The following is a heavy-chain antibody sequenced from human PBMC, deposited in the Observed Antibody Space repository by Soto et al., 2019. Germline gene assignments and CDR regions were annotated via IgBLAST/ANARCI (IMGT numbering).Heavy chain of an antibody. V-gene: IGHV3-7*03. Sequence: PGGSLRLSCAASGFTFSSYLMSWVRQAPGKGLEWVANIKQDGSEKYYVDSVKGRLTISRDNAKNSLYLQMNSLRAEDTAVYYCARDLQPRRLTIFGLVISYGMDVCGQRPTLTV. CDR3: ARDLQPRRLTIFGLVISYGMDV. J-gene: IGHJ6*02. CDR1: GFTFSSYL. D-gene: IGHD3-3*01. CDR2: IKQDGSEK.